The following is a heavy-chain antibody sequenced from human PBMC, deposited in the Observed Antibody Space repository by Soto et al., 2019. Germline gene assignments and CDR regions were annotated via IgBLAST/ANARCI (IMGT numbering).Heavy chain of an antibody. V-gene: IGHV1-2*02. Sequence: QVHLVQSGAEVKSPGASVKVSCKASGYIFSAYYLHWVRHAPGQGLEWMGWLAPNTGRTNYAPKFKGRVTKTTDTSISTAYMELSRLTSDDSAVYYCGRDGVQIVSTDPGHWLDPWGQGTLVTVSS. CDR3: GRDGVQIVSTDPGHWLDP. CDR2: LAPNTGRT. D-gene: IGHD5-12*01. J-gene: IGHJ5*02. CDR1: GYIFSAYY.